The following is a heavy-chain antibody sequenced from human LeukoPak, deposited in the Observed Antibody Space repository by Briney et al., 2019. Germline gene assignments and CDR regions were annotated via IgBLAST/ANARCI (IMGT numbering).Heavy chain of an antibody. Sequence: PSETLSLTCAVSGDSINSSNWWNWVRQPLGQGLEWIAEIYHSGNTNYNPSLKSRVTISLDKSKNQFSLKLTSVTAADTAVYFCARAGGGTYYFDFWGQGTLVTVSS. CDR1: GDSINSSNW. J-gene: IGHJ4*02. V-gene: IGHV4-4*02. D-gene: IGHD1-26*01. CDR3: ARAGGGTYYFDF. CDR2: IYHSGNT.